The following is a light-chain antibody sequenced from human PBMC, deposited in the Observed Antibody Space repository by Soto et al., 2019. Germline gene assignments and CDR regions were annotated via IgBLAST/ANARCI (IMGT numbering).Light chain of an antibody. Sequence: SVLTQPASVSGSPGQSITISCTGTSSDVGGYNYVSWYQQHPGKAPKLMIYDVSNRPSGVSNRFSGSKSGNTASLTISGLQAEDEADYYCSSYTSSSALPYVFGTGTKLTVL. CDR2: DVS. CDR1: SSDVGGYNY. J-gene: IGLJ1*01. CDR3: SSYTSSSALPYV. V-gene: IGLV2-14*01.